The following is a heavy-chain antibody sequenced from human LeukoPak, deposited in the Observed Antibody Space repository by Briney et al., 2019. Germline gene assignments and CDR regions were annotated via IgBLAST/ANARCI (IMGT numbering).Heavy chain of an antibody. Sequence: GGSLRLSCAASGFTVSSKYMSWVRQAPGKGLEWVSVIYTAGSTHYADSVKGRFTISRDNSKNTLYLQMNSLRAEDTAVYYYARGTTSEVTAGDYWGRGTLVTVSS. CDR2: IYTAGST. J-gene: IGHJ4*02. CDR1: GFTVSSKY. V-gene: IGHV3-53*01. CDR3: ARGTTSEVTAGDY. D-gene: IGHD5-18*01.